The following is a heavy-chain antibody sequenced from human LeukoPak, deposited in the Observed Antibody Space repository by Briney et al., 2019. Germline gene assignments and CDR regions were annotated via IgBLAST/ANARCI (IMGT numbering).Heavy chain of an antibody. V-gene: IGHV1-18*01. CDR2: ISAYNGNT. CDR3: ARDGDIVVVVAAIYYYYYGMDV. Sequence: ASVKVSCKASGYTFTSYGISWVRRAPGQGLEWMGWISAYNGNTNYAQKLQGRVTMTTDTSTSTAYMELRSLRSDDTAVYYCARDGDIVVVVAAIYYYYYGMDVWGQGTTVTVSS. D-gene: IGHD2-15*01. J-gene: IGHJ6*02. CDR1: GYTFTSYG.